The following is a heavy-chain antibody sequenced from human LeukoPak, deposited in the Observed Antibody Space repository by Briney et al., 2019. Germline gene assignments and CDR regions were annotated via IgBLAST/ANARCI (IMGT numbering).Heavy chain of an antibody. D-gene: IGHD3-3*01. CDR3: AKDWDYNFWSNYDH. CDR1: GFSFNKYG. Sequence: GGSLRLSCATCGFSFNKYGMHWVRQAPGKGREWVAYIRYDGSDKHYGDSVEGRFTISRDDSKNTLYLQMSSLGTEDTSVYYCAKDWDYNFWSNYDHWGQGILVTVSS. V-gene: IGHV3-30*02. J-gene: IGHJ4*02. CDR2: IRYDGSDK.